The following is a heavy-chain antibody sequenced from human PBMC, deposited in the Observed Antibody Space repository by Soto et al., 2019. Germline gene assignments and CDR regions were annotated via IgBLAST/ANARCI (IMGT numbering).Heavy chain of an antibody. Sequence: PSETLSLTCTVFGGSIRSSNYYRGWIRQPPGKGLEWIGSIYYSGSTYYNSSLKSRVTISVDTSRNQFSLKLTSVTAADTAVYYRARHPGRLWFGDLDYWGQGTLVTVSS. D-gene: IGHD3-10*01. CDR1: GGSIRSSNYY. CDR3: ARHPGRLWFGDLDY. CDR2: IYYSGST. J-gene: IGHJ4*02. V-gene: IGHV4-39*01.